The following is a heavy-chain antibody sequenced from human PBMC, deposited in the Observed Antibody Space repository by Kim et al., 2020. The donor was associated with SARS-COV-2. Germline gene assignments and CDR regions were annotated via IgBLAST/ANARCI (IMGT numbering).Heavy chain of an antibody. CDR1: GYTFTTYA. V-gene: IGHV7-4-1*02. Sequence: ASVKVSCKASGYTFTTYAMNWVRQAPGQGLEWMGWINTNTGNPTYAQGFTGRFVFSLDTSVSTAYLQISSLKAEDTAVYYCARDQPPAAAGTGNYYGMDGWGQGGTGTVSP. D-gene: IGHD6-13*01. J-gene: IGHJ6*01. CDR3: ARDQPPAAAGTGNYYGMDG. CDR2: INTNTGNP.